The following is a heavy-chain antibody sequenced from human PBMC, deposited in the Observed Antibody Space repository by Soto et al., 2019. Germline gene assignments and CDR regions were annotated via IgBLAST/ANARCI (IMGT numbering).Heavy chain of an antibody. CDR2: ISAYNGNT. CDR3: ARVSPASRAAEP. V-gene: IGHV1-18*01. Sequence: QVQLVQSGAEVKKPGASVRVSCKASGYTFTSYGISWVRQAPGQGLEWMGWISAYNGNTNYAQSLQGRVTMTTDTSTTTAHMELRSLKSDDTAGYYCARVSPASRAAEPWGQGTLVTVS. D-gene: IGHD6-13*01. J-gene: IGHJ4*02. CDR1: GYTFTSYG.